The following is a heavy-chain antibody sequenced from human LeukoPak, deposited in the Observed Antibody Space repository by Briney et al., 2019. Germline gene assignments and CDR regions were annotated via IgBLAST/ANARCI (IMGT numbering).Heavy chain of an antibody. CDR3: ARDVGLTYYYDSSGSVNGYAFDI. Sequence: PSQTLSLTCTVSGGSISSGGYYWSWIRQHPGKGLEWIGYIYYSGSTYYNPSLKSRVTISVDTSKNQFSLKLSSVTAADTAVYYCARDVGLTYYYDSSGSVNGYAFDIWGRGTMVTVSS. D-gene: IGHD3-22*01. CDR2: IYYSGST. V-gene: IGHV4-31*03. J-gene: IGHJ3*02. CDR1: GGSISSGGYY.